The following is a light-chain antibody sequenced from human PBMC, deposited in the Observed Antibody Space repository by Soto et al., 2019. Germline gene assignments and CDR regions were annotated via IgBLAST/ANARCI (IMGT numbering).Light chain of an antibody. Sequence: DIQMTQSPSTRSASVGDRGTSTCRASQSISSWLAWYQQKPGKAPKLLIYDASSLESGVPSRFSGSGSGTEFTLTISSLQPDDFATYYCQQYNSYSALTFGGGTKVDI. CDR2: DAS. CDR3: QQYNSYSALT. CDR1: QSISSW. J-gene: IGKJ4*01. V-gene: IGKV1-5*01.